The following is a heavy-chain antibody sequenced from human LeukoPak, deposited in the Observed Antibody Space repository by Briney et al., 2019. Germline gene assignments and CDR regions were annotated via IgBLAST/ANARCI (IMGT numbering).Heavy chain of an antibody. Sequence: SQTLSLTCTVSGDSISSGDYYRSWIRQPAGKGLEWIGRISSSGSTNYNPSLKSRVTISVDTSKNQFSLKLSSVTAADTAVYFCARGPYSYDSSGAFDIWGQGTMVTVSS. J-gene: IGHJ3*02. CDR1: GDSISSGDYY. V-gene: IGHV4-61*02. D-gene: IGHD3-22*01. CDR2: ISSSGST. CDR3: ARGPYSYDSSGAFDI.